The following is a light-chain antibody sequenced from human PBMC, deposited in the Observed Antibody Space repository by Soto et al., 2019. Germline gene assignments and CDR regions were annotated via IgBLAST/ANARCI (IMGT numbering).Light chain of an antibody. CDR2: SNN. J-gene: IGLJ3*02. Sequence: QSVLTQPPSASGTPGQRVTISCSGTSSNIGSKTVNWYQQLPGTAPKLLIYSNNQRPSGVPDRFSGHKSGTSASLAIGGLQSEDDADYYCAAWDDSLNGPVFGGGTKLTVL. CDR3: AAWDDSLNGPV. CDR1: SSNIGSKT. V-gene: IGLV1-44*01.